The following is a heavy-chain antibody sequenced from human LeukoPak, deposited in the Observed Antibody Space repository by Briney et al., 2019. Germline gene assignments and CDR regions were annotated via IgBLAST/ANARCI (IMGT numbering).Heavy chain of an antibody. CDR2: IYYSGST. V-gene: IGHV4-59*01. D-gene: IGHD5-24*01. J-gene: IGHJ4*02. Sequence: ASETLPLTCTVSGCSISSSYWSWIRQPPGKGLEWIGYIYYSGSTNYNPSLKSRVTISVDTAKNQFSLKLSSVTAADTAVYYCARGKMAASPFDSWGQGNLVTVSS. CDR3: ARGKMAASPFDS. CDR1: GCSISSSY.